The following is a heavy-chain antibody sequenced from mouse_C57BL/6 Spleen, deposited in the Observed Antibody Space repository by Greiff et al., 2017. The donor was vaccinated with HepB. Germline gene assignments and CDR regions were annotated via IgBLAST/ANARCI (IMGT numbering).Heavy chain of an antibody. CDR2: ISDGGSYT. D-gene: IGHD2-4*01. V-gene: IGHV5-4*01. J-gene: IGHJ1*03. CDR3: AREENYDYDGLYFDV. CDR1: GFTFSSYA. Sequence: EVQGVESGGGLVKPGGSLKLSCAASGFTFSSYAMSWVRQTPEKRLEWVATISDGGSYTYYPDNVKGRFTISRDNAKNNLYLQMSHLKSEDTAMYYCAREENYDYDGLYFDVWGTGTTVTVSS.